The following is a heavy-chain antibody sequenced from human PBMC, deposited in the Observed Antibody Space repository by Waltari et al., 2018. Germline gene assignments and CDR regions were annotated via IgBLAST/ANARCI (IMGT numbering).Heavy chain of an antibody. CDR3: VRDVGYGLTDNWFDP. D-gene: IGHD5-18*01. Sequence: QVQLVQSGAEVKKPGASVKVSCKASGYTFTGYYMYWVRQAPGQGLEWMGWINPNSGGTNYAQKFQGWVTMTRDTSISTAYMELSRLRSDDTAVYYCVRDVGYGLTDNWFDPWGQGTLVTVSS. CDR1: GYTFTGYY. J-gene: IGHJ5*02. V-gene: IGHV1-2*04. CDR2: INPNSGGT.